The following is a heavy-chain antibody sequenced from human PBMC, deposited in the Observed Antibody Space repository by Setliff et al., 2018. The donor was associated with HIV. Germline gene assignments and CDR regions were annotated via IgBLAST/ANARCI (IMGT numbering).Heavy chain of an antibody. CDR2: ISSSSRSK. CDR1: GFTFSTYS. J-gene: IGHJ4*02. V-gene: IGHV3-21*01. D-gene: IGHD3-3*01. Sequence: GGSLRLSCEASGFTFSTYSMNWVRQAPGKGLEWVSSISSSSRSKYNADSVKGRFTISRDNAKNSLYLQMNSLTAEDTAVYYCARDVSWRVRTYIDYWGQGALVTVSS. CDR3: ARDVSWRVRTYIDY.